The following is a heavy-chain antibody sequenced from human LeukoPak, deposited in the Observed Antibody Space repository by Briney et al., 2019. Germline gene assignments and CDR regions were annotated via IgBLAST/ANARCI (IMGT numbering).Heavy chain of an antibody. V-gene: IGHV3-15*01. CDR3: TADYGDYYFDY. D-gene: IGHD4-17*01. J-gene: IGHJ4*02. CDR1: GGSFSGYY. CDR2: IKSKTDGGTT. Sequence: ETLSLTCAVYGGSFSGYYWSWVRQAPGKGLEWVGRIKSKTDGGTTDYAAPVKGRFTISRDDSKNTLYLQMNSLKTEDTAVYYCTADYGDYYFDYWGQGTLVTVSS.